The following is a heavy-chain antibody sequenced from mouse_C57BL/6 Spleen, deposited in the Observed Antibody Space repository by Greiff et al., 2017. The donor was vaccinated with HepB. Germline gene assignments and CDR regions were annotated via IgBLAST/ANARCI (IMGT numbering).Heavy chain of an antibody. CDR3: ASPYDGYYDYAMDY. Sequence: VQLQQSGPELVKPGASVKISCKASGYAFSSSWMNWVKQRPGKGLEWIGRIYPGDGDTNYNGKFKGKATLTADKSSSTAYMQLSSLTSEDSAVYFCASPYDGYYDYAMDYWGQGTSVTVSS. V-gene: IGHV1-82*01. CDR1: GYAFSSSW. J-gene: IGHJ4*01. CDR2: IYPGDGDT. D-gene: IGHD2-3*01.